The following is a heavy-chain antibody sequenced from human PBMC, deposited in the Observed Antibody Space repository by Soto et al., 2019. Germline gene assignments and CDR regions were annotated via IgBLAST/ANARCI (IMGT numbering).Heavy chain of an antibody. D-gene: IGHD4-17*01. Sequence: EVQLVESGGDLVSPGGSLRLSCAASGFPFSSYWMHWVRQVPGKGLAWVARINSGGSSTAYADSVKGRFIISRDNAKNTLLLQRASLTSEDTAVYFCARTFTTVNMLPGYWGQGTLVTVSS. V-gene: IGHV3-74*03. CDR3: ARTFTTVNMLPGY. CDR2: INSGGSST. CDR1: GFPFSSYW. J-gene: IGHJ4*02.